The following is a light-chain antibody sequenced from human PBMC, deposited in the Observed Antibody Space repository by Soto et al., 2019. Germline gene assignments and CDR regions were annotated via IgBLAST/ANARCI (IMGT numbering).Light chain of an antibody. V-gene: IGLV2-14*03. J-gene: IGLJ1*01. Sequence: QPVLTQPASVSGSPGQSITISCTGTSSDVGGYNYVSWYQQHPGKAPKLMIFEVTNRPSGISNRFSGSRSGNTASLTISDLQAEDEAEYYCNSYTGSNTFVFGTGTKLTVL. CDR1: SSDVGGYNY. CDR2: EVT. CDR3: NSYTGSNTFV.